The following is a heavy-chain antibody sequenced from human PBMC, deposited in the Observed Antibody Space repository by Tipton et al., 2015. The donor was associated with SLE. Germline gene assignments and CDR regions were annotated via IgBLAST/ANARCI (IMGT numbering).Heavy chain of an antibody. D-gene: IGHD3-3*01. CDR1: GGSISSHY. CDR2: IYYSGST. J-gene: IGHJ6*03. V-gene: IGHV4-59*11. CDR3: ARLTIFGVVIIGNYYYMDV. Sequence: GLVKPSETLSLTCTVSGGSISSHYWSWIRQPPGKGLEWIGYIYYSGSTNYNPSLKSRVTISVDTSKNQFSLKLSSVTAADTAVYYCARLTIFGVVIIGNYYYMDVWGKGTTVTVSS.